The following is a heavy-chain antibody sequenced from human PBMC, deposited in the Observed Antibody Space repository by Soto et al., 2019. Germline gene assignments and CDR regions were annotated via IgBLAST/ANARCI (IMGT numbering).Heavy chain of an antibody. D-gene: IGHD6-25*01. V-gene: IGHV4-59*08. Sequence: SETLSLTCTVSGGSISSYYWSWIRQPPGKGLEWIGYIYYSGSTNYNPSLKSRVTISVDTSKNQFSLKLSSVTAADTAVYYCARHHSNGGLGYFDLWGRGTLVTVSS. J-gene: IGHJ2*01. CDR2: IYYSGST. CDR1: GGSISSYY. CDR3: ARHHSNGGLGYFDL.